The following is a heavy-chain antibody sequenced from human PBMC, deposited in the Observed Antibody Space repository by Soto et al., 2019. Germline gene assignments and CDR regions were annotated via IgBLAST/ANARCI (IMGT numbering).Heavy chain of an antibody. CDR1: GGTFSSYA. CDR2: IIPIFGTA. CDR3: AGPTYYYDSSGYFDAFDI. Sequence: ASVKVSCKASGGTFSSYAISWVRQAPGQGLEWMGGIIPIFGTANYAQKFQGRVTITADESTSTAYMELSSLGSEDTAVYYCAGPTYYYDSSGYFDAFDIWGQGTMVTVSS. J-gene: IGHJ3*02. D-gene: IGHD3-22*01. V-gene: IGHV1-69*13.